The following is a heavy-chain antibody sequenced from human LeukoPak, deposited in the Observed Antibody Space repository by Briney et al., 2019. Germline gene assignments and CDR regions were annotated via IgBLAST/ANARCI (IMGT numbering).Heavy chain of an antibody. Sequence: SETLSLTCTVSGVSIRSSNSYWGWIRQPPGKGLEWIGSIYYSGNTYYNASLKSQVSISIDTSKNQFSLKLTSVTAADTAVYYCARRGFSYYDSSGYYYEGGYFDYWGQGTLVTVSS. D-gene: IGHD3-22*01. CDR2: IYYSGNT. V-gene: IGHV4-39*01. CDR1: GVSIRSSNSY. CDR3: ARRGFSYYDSSGYYYEGGYFDY. J-gene: IGHJ4*02.